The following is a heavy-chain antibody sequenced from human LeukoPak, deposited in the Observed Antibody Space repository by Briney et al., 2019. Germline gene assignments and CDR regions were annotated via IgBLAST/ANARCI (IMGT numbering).Heavy chain of an antibody. D-gene: IGHD7-27*01. J-gene: IGHJ5*02. CDR1: GGTFSSYA. CDR2: IIPIFGTA. CDR3: ARDGLTGDSGGWFDP. Sequence: GASVKVSCKASGGTFSSYAISWVRQAPGQGLEWMGGIIPIFGTANYAQKFQGRVTITRNISISTAYLELSSLRSEDTAVYYCARDGLTGDSGGWFDPWGQGTLVTVSS. V-gene: IGHV1-69*05.